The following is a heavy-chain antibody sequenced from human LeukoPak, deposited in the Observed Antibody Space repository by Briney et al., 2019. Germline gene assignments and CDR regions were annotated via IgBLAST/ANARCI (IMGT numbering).Heavy chain of an antibody. Sequence: SETLSLTCTVSGGSISSSSYNWGWIRQPPGKGLEWIGSIYYSGSTYYNPSLKSRVTISVDKSKNQFSLKLSSVTAADTAVYYCARGGTTVAGTFWFDPWGQGTLVTVSS. D-gene: IGHD6-19*01. CDR2: IYYSGST. V-gene: IGHV4-39*07. CDR3: ARGGTTVAGTFWFDP. CDR1: GGSISSSSYN. J-gene: IGHJ5*02.